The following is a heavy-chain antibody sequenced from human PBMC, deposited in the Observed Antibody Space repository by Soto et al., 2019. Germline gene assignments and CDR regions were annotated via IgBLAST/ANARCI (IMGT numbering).Heavy chain of an antibody. Sequence: EVQLLESGGGLVQRGGSLRLSCAASGFPFSSYVMSWVRQAPGKWLEWVSGISGGGSNTFYADSVKGRFTISRDNSKNTLLLQMTSLGAEDSAVYYCAKDSNKYSSSLRGRYFDYWGQGIGVTVSS. D-gene: IGHD4-4*01. V-gene: IGHV3-23*01. CDR1: GFPFSSYV. J-gene: IGHJ4*02. CDR2: ISGGGSNT. CDR3: AKDSNKYSSSLRGRYFDY.